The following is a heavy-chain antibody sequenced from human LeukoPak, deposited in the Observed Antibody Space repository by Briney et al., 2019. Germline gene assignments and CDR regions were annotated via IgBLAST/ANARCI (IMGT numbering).Heavy chain of an antibody. CDR1: GFTFSSYG. J-gene: IGHJ6*02. V-gene: IGHV3-30*18. D-gene: IGHD1-26*01. Sequence: PGRSLRLSCAASGFTFSSYGMHWVRQAPGKGLEWVAVISYDGSNEYYADSVKGRFTISRDNSKNTLYLQMNSLRAEDTAVYYCAKGDGSYYYYYGMDVWGQGTTVTVSS. CDR2: ISYDGSNE. CDR3: AKGDGSYYYYYGMDV.